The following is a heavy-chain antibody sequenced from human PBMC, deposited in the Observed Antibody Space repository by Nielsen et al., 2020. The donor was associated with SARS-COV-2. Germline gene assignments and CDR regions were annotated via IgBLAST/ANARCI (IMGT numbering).Heavy chain of an antibody. V-gene: IGHV3-43*02. CDR2: ISGDGGST. Sequence: GGSLRLACAAAGFTFDDYAMRWVRQAPGKGLEWVSLISGDGGSTYYADSVKGRFTISRDNAKNSLYLQMNSLRAEDTAVYYCASSPMVRGVIGWRAAFDIWGQGTMVTVSS. CDR1: GFTFDDYA. CDR3: ASSPMVRGVIGWRAAFDI. D-gene: IGHD3-10*01. J-gene: IGHJ3*02.